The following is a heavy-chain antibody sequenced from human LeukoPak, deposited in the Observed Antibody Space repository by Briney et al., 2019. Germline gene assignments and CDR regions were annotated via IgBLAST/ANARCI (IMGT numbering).Heavy chain of an antibody. D-gene: IGHD6-13*01. CDR3: ARWRGSIAAAGLDY. CDR1: GFTFSSYA. CDR2: ISYDGRNK. J-gene: IGHJ4*02. V-gene: IGHV3-30*01. Sequence: PGRSLRLSCAASGFTFSSYAMHWVRQAPGKGLEWVAVISYDGRNKYYADSVKGRFTISRDNSKNTLYLQMNSLRAEDTAVYYCARWRGSIAAAGLDYWGQGTLVTVSS.